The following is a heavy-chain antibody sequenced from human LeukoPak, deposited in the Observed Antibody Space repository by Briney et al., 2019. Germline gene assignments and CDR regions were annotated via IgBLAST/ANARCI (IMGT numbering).Heavy chain of an antibody. Sequence: SETLSLTCTVSGGSISSGSYYWSWLRQPAGTGLEWIGRIYTSGSTNYNPSLKSRVTISVDTSKNQFSLKLSFVTAADTAVYYCARGGRDFWSGYYGKYYYYGMDVWGQGTTVTVSS. D-gene: IGHD3-3*01. CDR1: GGSISSGSYY. CDR2: IYTSGST. V-gene: IGHV4-61*02. CDR3: ARGGRDFWSGYYGKYYYYGMDV. J-gene: IGHJ6*02.